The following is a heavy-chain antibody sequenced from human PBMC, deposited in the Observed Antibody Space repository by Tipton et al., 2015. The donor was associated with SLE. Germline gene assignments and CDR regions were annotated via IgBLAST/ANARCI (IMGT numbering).Heavy chain of an antibody. CDR3: AREEGRYFDL. J-gene: IGHJ2*01. D-gene: IGHD3-10*01. CDR1: GGSISSSSYY. CDR2: INHSGST. Sequence: TLSLTCTVSGGSISSSSYYWGWIRKPAGKGLEWIGEINHSGSTNYNPSLKSRVTISVDTSKNQFSLKLSSVTAADTAVYYCAREEGRYFDLWGRGTLVTVSS. V-gene: IGHV4-61*10.